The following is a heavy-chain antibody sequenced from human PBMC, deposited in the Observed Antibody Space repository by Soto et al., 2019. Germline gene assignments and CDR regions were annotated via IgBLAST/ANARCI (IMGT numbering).Heavy chain of an antibody. Sequence: QITLKESGPTLVKPTQTLTLTCTFSGFSLSTSGVGVGWIRQPPGKALEWLALIYWDDDKRYSPSLKSRLTNNNDTSKKHAVPTMLDFVLMDTATYHSAPSLIGYYFDSRGSNSFDPWGQGTLVTVSS. J-gene: IGHJ5*02. CDR1: GFSLSTSGVG. V-gene: IGHV2-5*02. D-gene: IGHD3-22*01. CDR3: APSLIGYYFDSRGSNSFDP. CDR2: IYWDDDK.